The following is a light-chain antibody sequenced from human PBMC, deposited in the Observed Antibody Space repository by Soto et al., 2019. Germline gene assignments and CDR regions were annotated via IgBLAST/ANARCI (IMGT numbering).Light chain of an antibody. J-gene: IGKJ3*01. Sequence: DIQMTQSPSSLSACVGDRVTITCRASQSISSYLNWYQQKPGKAPNLLIYAASSLQSGVPSKFSGSGSGTDFTLTISSLQPEDFATYYCQQSYSSPFTFGPGTKVDIK. V-gene: IGKV1-39*01. CDR3: QQSYSSPFT. CDR2: AAS. CDR1: QSISSY.